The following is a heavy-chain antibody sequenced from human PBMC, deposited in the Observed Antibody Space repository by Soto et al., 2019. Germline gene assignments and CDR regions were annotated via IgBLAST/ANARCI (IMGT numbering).Heavy chain of an antibody. CDR2: ISYDGIYE. J-gene: IGHJ3*02. CDR1: GFAFSDYG. D-gene: IGHD6-19*01. V-gene: IGHV3-30*18. CDR3: ENYGAGIAVTGHETFEI. Sequence: QVQLVESGGGVVQPGKSLRLSCAASGFAFSDYGMHWVRQTPGKGLEWVALISYDGIYEYYADSVKGRFTLSRDNSKNTLYLQMNSLSTGDTAIYYCENYGAGIAVTGHETFEIWGQGTMVTVSS.